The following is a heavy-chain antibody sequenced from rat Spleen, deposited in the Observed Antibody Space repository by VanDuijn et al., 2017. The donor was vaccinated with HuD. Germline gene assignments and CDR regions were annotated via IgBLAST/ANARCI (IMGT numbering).Heavy chain of an antibody. CDR2: VSYDGNVP. CDR1: GFTFSDYY. J-gene: IGHJ3*01. CDR3: TEGWFAY. V-gene: IGHV5-20*01. Sequence: EVQLVESDGGLVQPGRSLKLSCTASGFTFSDYYMAWVRQVPTTGLEWVASVSYDGNVPYYRDSVKGRFTISRDNAKNTLSLQMDSLRSEDTATYYCTEGWFAYWGQGTLVTVSS. D-gene: IGHD1-11*01.